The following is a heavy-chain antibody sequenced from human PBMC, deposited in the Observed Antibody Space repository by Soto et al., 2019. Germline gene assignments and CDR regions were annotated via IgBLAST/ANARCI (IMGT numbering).Heavy chain of an antibody. CDR2: IYHSGST. Sequence: QVQLQESGPGLVKPSGPLSLTCAVSGGSISSSNWWSWVRQPPGKGLEWIGEIYHSGSTNYNPSLKSRVTISVDKSKNQFSLKLSSVTAADTAVYYCARGHGGYSYGRPEIYYYYYYGMDVWGQGTTVTVSS. J-gene: IGHJ6*02. D-gene: IGHD5-18*01. CDR3: ARGHGGYSYGRPEIYYYYYYGMDV. CDR1: GGSISSSNW. V-gene: IGHV4-4*02.